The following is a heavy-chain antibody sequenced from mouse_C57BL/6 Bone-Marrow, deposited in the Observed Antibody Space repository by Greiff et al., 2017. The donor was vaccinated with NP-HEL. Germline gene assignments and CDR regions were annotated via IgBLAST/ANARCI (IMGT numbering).Heavy chain of an antibody. Sequence: VQLVESGPELVKPGASVKISCKASGYAFSSSWMNWVKQRPGKGLEWIGRIYPGDGDTNYNGKFTGKAPLTAAKSSSTAYMQLSSLTSEYSAVYFCARDTTVLARAYWGQGTLVTVSA. J-gene: IGHJ3*01. CDR2: IYPGDGDT. CDR3: ARDTTVLARAY. D-gene: IGHD1-1*01. CDR1: GYAFSSSW. V-gene: IGHV1-82*01.